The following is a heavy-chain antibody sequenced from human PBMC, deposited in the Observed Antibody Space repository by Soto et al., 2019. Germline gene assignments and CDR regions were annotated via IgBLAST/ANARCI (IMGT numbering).Heavy chain of an antibody. Sequence: SGPTLVNPTQTLTLTCTFSGFSLSTSGMCVSWIRQPPGKALEWLARIDWDDDKYYSTSLKTRLTISKDTSKNQVVLTMTNMDPVDTATYYCARIPLHLGELSLDYFDYWGQGTLVTVSS. V-gene: IGHV2-70*11. J-gene: IGHJ4*02. CDR3: ARIPLHLGELSLDYFDY. CDR1: GFSLSTSGMC. D-gene: IGHD3-16*02. CDR2: IDWDDDK.